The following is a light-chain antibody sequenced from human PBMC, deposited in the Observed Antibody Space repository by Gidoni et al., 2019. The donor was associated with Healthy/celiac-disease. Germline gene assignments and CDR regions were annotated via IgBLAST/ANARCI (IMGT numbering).Light chain of an antibody. CDR3: RLYYGGAWV. CDR1: TGAVTSGYY. Sequence: HTVVTQDPSLPVSPGGTVTLTCASSTGAVTSGYYPNWFQQKPGQAPRALIDSTSNKHSWTPARFSGSLLGGKAALTLSGVQAEDEAEYYCRLYYGGAWVFGGGTKLTVL. CDR2: STS. J-gene: IGLJ3*02. V-gene: IGLV7-43*01.